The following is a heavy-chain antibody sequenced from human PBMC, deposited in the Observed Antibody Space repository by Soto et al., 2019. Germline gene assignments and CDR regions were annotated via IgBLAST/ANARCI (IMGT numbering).Heavy chain of an antibody. J-gene: IGHJ6*02. CDR2: IDPSDSYT. D-gene: IGHD2-2*01. CDR3: AIVDCSSTSCGDYYYGMDV. V-gene: IGHV5-10-1*01. Sequence: PGEALKISCKGSGYSFTSYWISWVRQMPGKGLEWMGRIDPSDSYTNYSPSFQGHVTISADKSISTAYLQWSSLKASDTAMYYCAIVDCSSTSCGDYYYGMDVWGQGTTVTVSS. CDR1: GYSFTSYW.